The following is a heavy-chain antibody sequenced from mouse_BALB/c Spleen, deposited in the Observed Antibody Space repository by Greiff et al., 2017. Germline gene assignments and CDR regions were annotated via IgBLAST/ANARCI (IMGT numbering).Heavy chain of an antibody. CDR2: IDPANGNT. D-gene: IGHD2-4*01. Sequence: VQLKESGAELVKPGASVKLSCTASGFNIKDTYMHWVKQRPEQGLEWIGRIDPANGNTKYDPKFQGKATITADTSSNTAYLQLSSLTSEDTAVYYCARSTMITNGFAYWGQGTLVTVSA. V-gene: IGHV14-3*02. J-gene: IGHJ3*01. CDR3: ARSTMITNGFAY. CDR1: GFNIKDTY.